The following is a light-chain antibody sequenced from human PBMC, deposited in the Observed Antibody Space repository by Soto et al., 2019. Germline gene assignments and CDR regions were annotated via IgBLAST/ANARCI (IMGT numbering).Light chain of an antibody. V-gene: IGKV3-11*01. CDR2: DES. CDR1: PSVSSY. J-gene: IGKJ2*01. Sequence: EIVLTQSPATLSLSPGERDTLSCRASPSVSSYLAWYQQKPGQAPRRLIYDESNRATGIPARFSGSGSGTDFTLTISSLEPEDFAVYYCQQRSNWPLMYTFGQGTKLEIK. CDR3: QQRSNWPLMYT.